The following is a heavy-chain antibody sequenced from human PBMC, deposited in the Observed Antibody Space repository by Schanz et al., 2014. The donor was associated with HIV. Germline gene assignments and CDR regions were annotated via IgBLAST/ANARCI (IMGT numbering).Heavy chain of an antibody. V-gene: IGHV3-23*01. D-gene: IGHD3-22*01. CDR1: GFTFRNYA. CDR3: ARDLPNPYFDFSGPAGDY. Sequence: EVQLLESGGGLVQPGESLRLSCVASGFTFRNYAVSWVRQAPGKGLEWVAAQGAAGGGAYYADSVKGRFTISRDNSKNTLYLQMNSLRVEDTAVYYCARDLPNPYFDFSGPAGDYWGQGALVTVSS. J-gene: IGHJ4*02. CDR2: QGAAGGGA.